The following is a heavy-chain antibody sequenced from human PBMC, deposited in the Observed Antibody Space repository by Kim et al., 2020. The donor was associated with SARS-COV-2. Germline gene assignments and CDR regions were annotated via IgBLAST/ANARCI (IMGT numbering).Heavy chain of an antibody. J-gene: IGHJ4*02. CDR1: GYSLSELS. CDR3: ASGYSSVGGDY. CDR2: YDPEPGET. V-gene: IGHV1-24*01. D-gene: IGHD2-15*01. Sequence: ASVKVSCKVSGYSLSELSIHSVRQAPGEGLEWMGGYDPEPGETIFAQKFQGRVTMTEDTSTDTAYMELSSLRSEDTAVYYCASGYSSVGGDYWGQGTLVT.